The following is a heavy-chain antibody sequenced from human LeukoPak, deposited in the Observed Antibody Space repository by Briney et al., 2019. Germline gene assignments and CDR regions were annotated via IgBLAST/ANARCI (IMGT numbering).Heavy chain of an antibody. CDR1: GGSISSSSYY. D-gene: IGHD5-18*01. CDR2: IYYSGST. CDR3: ARDLGYSYGYHWFDP. Sequence: PSETLSLTCTVSGGSISSSSYYWSWIRQPPGKGLEWIGYIYYSGSTNYNPSLKSRVTISVDTSKNQFSLKLSSVTAADTAVYYCARDLGYSYGYHWFDPWGQGTLVTVSS. V-gene: IGHV4-61*01. J-gene: IGHJ5*02.